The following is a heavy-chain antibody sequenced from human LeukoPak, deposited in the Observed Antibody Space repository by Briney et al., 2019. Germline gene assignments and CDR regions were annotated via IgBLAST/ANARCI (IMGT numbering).Heavy chain of an antibody. V-gene: IGHV4-59*11. CDR3: ARDLFGPFDY. Sequence: SETLSLTCTVSGGSISSHYWSWIRQPPGKGLEWNGYIYYSGSTNYNPSLKSRVTISVDTSKNQFSLKLSSVTAADTAVYYCARDLFGPFDYWGQGTLVTVSS. D-gene: IGHD3-3*01. J-gene: IGHJ4*02. CDR2: IYYSGST. CDR1: GGSISSHY.